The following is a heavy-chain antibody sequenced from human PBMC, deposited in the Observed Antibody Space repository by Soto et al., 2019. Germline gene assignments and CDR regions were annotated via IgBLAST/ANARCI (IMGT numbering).Heavy chain of an antibody. CDR1: GGSISSSNW. Sequence: SETLSLTCAVSGGSISSSNWWSWVRQPPGKGLEWIGEIYHSGSTNYNPSLKSRVTISVDKSKNQFSLKLSSVTAADTAVYYCARDGYSSSWYADGAFDIWGQGTMVTVSS. D-gene: IGHD6-13*01. CDR3: ARDGYSSSWYADGAFDI. CDR2: IYHSGST. V-gene: IGHV4-4*02. J-gene: IGHJ3*02.